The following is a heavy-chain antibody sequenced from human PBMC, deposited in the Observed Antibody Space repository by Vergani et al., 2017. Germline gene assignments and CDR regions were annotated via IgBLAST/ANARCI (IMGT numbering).Heavy chain of an antibody. V-gene: IGHV4-38-2*01. J-gene: IGHJ6*02. Sequence: QVQLQESGPGLVKPSETLTLPCDVSDSSIMTNPYWGWFRQSPGKGLEWIGCIHHSGDTHYNSSLKSRVSISIVSSSKFSLSLSSVTAADTAIYYCARHRGSGGFFPSCYFYGMDVWGHGTTVTVSS. D-gene: IGHD3-10*01. CDR3: ARHRGSGGFFPSCYFYGMDV. CDR1: DSSIMTNPY. CDR2: IHHSGDT.